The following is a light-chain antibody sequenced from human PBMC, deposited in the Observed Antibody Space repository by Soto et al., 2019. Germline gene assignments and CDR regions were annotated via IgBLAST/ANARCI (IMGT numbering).Light chain of an antibody. CDR3: QQSYSTPLT. V-gene: IGKV1-39*01. J-gene: IGKJ4*01. CDR2: AAS. Sequence: DIQMTQSPSSLSASVGDRVTITCRASQSISSYLNWYQQKPEKAPKLLIYAASSLQSEVPSRFSGSGSGTDFTLTIRSLQPEDFATYYCQQSYSTPLTFGGGTKVEIK. CDR1: QSISSY.